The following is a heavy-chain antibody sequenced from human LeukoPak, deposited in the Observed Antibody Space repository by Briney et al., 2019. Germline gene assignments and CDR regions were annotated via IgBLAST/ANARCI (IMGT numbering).Heavy chain of an antibody. J-gene: IGHJ4*02. CDR2: IWYDRSNK. D-gene: IGHD6-19*01. CDR1: GFTFSSYG. Sequence: RAGRSLRLSCAASGFTFSSYGMHWVRQAPGKGLEWVAVIWYDRSNKYYADSVKGRFTISRDNSKNTLYLQMNSLRAEDTAVYYCARDPSGIAVAGTFDYWGQGTLVTVSS. CDR3: ARDPSGIAVAGTFDY. V-gene: IGHV3-33*01.